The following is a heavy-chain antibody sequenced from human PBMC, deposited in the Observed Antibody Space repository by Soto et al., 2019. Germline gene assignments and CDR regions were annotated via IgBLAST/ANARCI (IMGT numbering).Heavy chain of an antibody. CDR3: ARDRSSSAY. D-gene: IGHD6-6*01. CDR1: GFTFSSYS. V-gene: IGHV3-21*01. J-gene: IGHJ4*02. Sequence: LGPSLRLSCAASGFTFSSYSMNFVRQAPGKGLECVSFISGSSSYIYYADSVKGRFTISRDNDKNSLYLQMNSLRAEDTAVNYCARDRSSSAYWGQATLVTVSS. CDR2: ISGSSSYI.